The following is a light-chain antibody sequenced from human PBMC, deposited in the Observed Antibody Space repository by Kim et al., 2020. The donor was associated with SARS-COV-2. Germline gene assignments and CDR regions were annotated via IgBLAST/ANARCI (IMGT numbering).Light chain of an antibody. CDR2: DAS. CDR1: QSISTW. J-gene: IGKJ1*01. Sequence: GDRVTITCRASQSISTWLAWYQQKPGKAPKLLIYDASSLESGVPSRFSGSGSGTEFTLTISSLQPDDFATYYCQQYDSYSWTFAQGTKVDIK. CDR3: QQYDSYSWT. V-gene: IGKV1-5*01.